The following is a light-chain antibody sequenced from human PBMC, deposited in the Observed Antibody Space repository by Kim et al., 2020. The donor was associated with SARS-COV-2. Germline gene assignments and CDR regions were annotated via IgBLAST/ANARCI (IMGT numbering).Light chain of an antibody. CDR2: EDY. V-gene: IGLV3-1*01. CDR3: QAWDSSTEV. Sequence: SVSPGQTASITCSGDKLGDKYASWYQQTPGRSPVLVIYEDYKRPSGIPGRFSGSNSGSTATLTISGTQAMDEADYYCQAWDSSTEVFGGGTQLTVL. J-gene: IGLJ2*01. CDR1: KLGDKY.